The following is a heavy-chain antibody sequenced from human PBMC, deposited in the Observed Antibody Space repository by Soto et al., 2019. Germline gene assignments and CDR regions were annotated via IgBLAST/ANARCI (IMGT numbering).Heavy chain of an antibody. J-gene: IGHJ4*02. D-gene: IGHD4-4*01. CDR3: ATASVGGSNRYQLDY. V-gene: IGHV3-30*03. Sequence: GGSLRLSCAASRFTFSDYGMHWVRQAPGKGLEWVAGISHGATRKSYSDSVKGRFIISRDNSKKMLYLQLNSLRREDTAVYYSATASVGGSNRYQLDYWGRGTLVTVSS. CDR1: RFTFSDYG. CDR2: ISHGATRK.